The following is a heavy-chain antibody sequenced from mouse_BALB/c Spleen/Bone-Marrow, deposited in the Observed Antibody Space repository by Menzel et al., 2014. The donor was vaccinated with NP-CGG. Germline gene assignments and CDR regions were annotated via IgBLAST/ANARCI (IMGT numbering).Heavy chain of an antibody. CDR3: ARGGITNYYGLDY. J-gene: IGHJ4*01. CDR2: INPYNDDT. V-gene: IGHV1-14*01. CDR1: GYTFTSYV. Sequence: LEESGPELVKPGASVMMSCKASGYTFTSYVIHWVKQKPGQGLEGIAYINPYNDDTKYNEKLKGKATLTSDKSSSTANMEFSSLISEDSAVFYCARGGITNYYGLDYWGQGTSVTVSS. D-gene: IGHD2-4*01.